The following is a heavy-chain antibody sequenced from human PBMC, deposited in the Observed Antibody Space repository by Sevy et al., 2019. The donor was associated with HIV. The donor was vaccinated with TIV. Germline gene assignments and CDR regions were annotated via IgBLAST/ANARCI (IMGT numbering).Heavy chain of an antibody. Sequence: GGSLRLSCATSGLTFSNYWMHWVRLLPGKGLEWVSCITRDGSSTSYADSVKGRFTISRDNAKNTLHLQMISLRAEDSALYYCLRDNLGYTYGYASVWGQRSLVTVSS. V-gene: IGHV3-74*01. CDR2: ITRDGSST. CDR3: LRDNLGYTYGYASV. J-gene: IGHJ4*02. CDR1: GLTFSNYW. D-gene: IGHD5-18*01.